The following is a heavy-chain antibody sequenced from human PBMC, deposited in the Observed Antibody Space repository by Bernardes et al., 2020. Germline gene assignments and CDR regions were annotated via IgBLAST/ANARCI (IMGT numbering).Heavy chain of an antibody. D-gene: IGHD3-22*01. CDR3: ARLSLYYYDTVGYFDY. CDR1: GGSISSSSYY. J-gene: IGHJ4*02. V-gene: IGHV4-39*01. Sequence: SETLSLTCTVSGGSISSSSYYWRWIRQPPGKGLGWIGSIYYSGSTYYNPSLKSRVTISVDTSKNQFSLKLSSVTAADTAVYYCARLSLYYYDTVGYFDYLAQGTLVTVSS. CDR2: IYYSGST.